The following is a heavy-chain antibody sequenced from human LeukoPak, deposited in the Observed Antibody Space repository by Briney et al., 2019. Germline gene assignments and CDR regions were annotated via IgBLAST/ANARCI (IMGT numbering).Heavy chain of an antibody. Sequence: GASVKVSCKASGYTFTGYYMHWVRQAPGQGLEWMGWINPNSGGTNYAQKFQGWVTMTRDTSISTAYMELSRLRSDDTAVYYCARALRDGYNPPLTYWGQGTLVTVSS. D-gene: IGHD5-24*01. V-gene: IGHV1-2*04. CDR2: INPNSGGT. CDR1: GYTFTGYY. J-gene: IGHJ4*02. CDR3: ARALRDGYNPPLTY.